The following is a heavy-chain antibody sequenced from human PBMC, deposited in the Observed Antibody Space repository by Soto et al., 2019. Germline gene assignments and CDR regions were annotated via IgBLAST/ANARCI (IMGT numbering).Heavy chain of an antibody. J-gene: IGHJ4*02. V-gene: IGHV3-11*04. Sequence: GGSLRLSCTASGFTFSDYYMSWIRQAPGKGLEWVSYISSSGSTIYYADSVKGRFTISRDNAKHSLYLQMNSLRDEDTAVYYCASRNLADCSGTSCLYYFDYWGQGTLVTVSS. CDR2: ISSSGSTI. D-gene: IGHD2-2*01. CDR3: ASRNLADCSGTSCLYYFDY. CDR1: GFTFSDYY.